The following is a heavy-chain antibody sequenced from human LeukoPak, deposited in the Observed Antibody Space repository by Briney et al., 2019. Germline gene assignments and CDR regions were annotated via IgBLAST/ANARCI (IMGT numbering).Heavy chain of an antibody. CDR1: GGSISSGGYS. J-gene: IGHJ4*02. Sequence: SETLSLTCADSGGSISSGGYSWSWIRQPPGKGLEWIGYIYHSGSTYYNPSLKSRVTISVDRSKNQFSLKLSSVTAADTAVYYCASQRGYSYGPKAYFDYWGQGTLVTVSS. D-gene: IGHD5-18*01. V-gene: IGHV4-30-2*01. CDR3: ASQRGYSYGPKAYFDY. CDR2: IYHSGST.